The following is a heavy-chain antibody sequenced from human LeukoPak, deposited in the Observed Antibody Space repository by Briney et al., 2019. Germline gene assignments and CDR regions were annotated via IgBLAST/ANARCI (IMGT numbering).Heavy chain of an antibody. D-gene: IGHD3-22*01. J-gene: IGHJ3*02. V-gene: IGHV3-23*01. CDR3: AKSLTYYYDSSGYWIDAFDI. CDR2: ISGSGGST. CDR1: GFTFSSYA. Sequence: GGSLRLSCAASGFTFSSYAMSWVRQAPGKGLEWVSAISGSGGSTYYADSVKGRFTISRDNSKNTLYLQMNSLRAEDTAVYYCAKSLTYYYDSSGYWIDAFDIWGQGTMVTVSS.